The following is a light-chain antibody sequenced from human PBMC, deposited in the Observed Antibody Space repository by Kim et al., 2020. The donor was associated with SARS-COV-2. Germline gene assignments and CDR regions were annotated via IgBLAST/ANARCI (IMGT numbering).Light chain of an antibody. V-gene: IGLV6-57*04. CDR2: EDN. Sequence: NSMLTQPHSVSESPGKTITISCTRSSGSIASYYVQWYYQRPGSAPTTVIYEDNQRPSGVPDRFSGSIDSSSTSASLTIAVLKTEDEADYYCQSYDSSNWVFGGGTQLTVL. CDR1: SGSIASYY. J-gene: IGLJ3*02. CDR3: QSYDSSNWV.